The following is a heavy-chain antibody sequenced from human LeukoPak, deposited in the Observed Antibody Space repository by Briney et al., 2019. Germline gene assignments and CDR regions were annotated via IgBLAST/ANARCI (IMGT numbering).Heavy chain of an antibody. Sequence: SETLSLTCAVSGYSISSGYQWAWIRQPPGKTLEWIGSIFHTGSVHYNPSLKSRVTISVDTSTNHFSLRLSSLTAADTAIYYCARDPRWLTPDRTISSCYEHYCDPWGQGILVSVSS. CDR3: ARDPRWLTPDRTISSCYEHYCDP. CDR1: GYSISSGYQ. D-gene: IGHD2-2*01. J-gene: IGHJ5*02. V-gene: IGHV4-38-2*02. CDR2: IFHTGSV.